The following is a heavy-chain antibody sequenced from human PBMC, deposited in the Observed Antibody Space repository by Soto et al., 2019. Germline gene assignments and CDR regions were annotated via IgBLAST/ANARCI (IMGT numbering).Heavy chain of an antibody. Sequence: QVQLVQSGAEVKKPGSSVKVSCKASGGTFSSYAISWLRQAPGQGLAWMGGIIPIVGTATYAQKFQGRVTITADESTSTAYMGLRSLRSEDTAVYYCATGITGTTSEGFDYYYYGMDVWGQGTTVTVSS. CDR2: IIPIVGTA. CDR3: ATGITGTTSEGFDYYYYGMDV. J-gene: IGHJ6*02. CDR1: GGTFSSYA. V-gene: IGHV1-69*01. D-gene: IGHD1-20*01.